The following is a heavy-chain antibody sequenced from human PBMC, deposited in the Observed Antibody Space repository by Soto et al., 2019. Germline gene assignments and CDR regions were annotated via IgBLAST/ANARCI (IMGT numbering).Heavy chain of an antibody. CDR1: GFTFSSYG. CDR3: AKGMNGGKLSYFDY. J-gene: IGHJ4*02. V-gene: IGHV3-30*18. Sequence: GGSLRLSCAASGFTFSSYGMHWVRQAPGKGLEWVVVTPYDGSNKYYADSVKGRFTISRDNSMNTLYLQMNSLTPEDTAVYYCAKGMNGGKLSYFDYRGQGTRVTISS. D-gene: IGHD2-15*01. CDR2: TPYDGSNK.